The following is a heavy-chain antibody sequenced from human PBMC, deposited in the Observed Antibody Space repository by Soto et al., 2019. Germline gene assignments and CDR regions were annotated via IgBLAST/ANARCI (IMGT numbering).Heavy chain of an antibody. J-gene: IGHJ5*02. CDR2: ITGSGGTI. CDR1: GFTFSAYS. D-gene: IGHD2-8*01. V-gene: IGHV3-48*02. CDR3: ARDNGMAGSFDP. Sequence: GGSLRLSCAASGFTFSAYSMNWARQAPGKGLEWISYITGSGGTIFYADSVKGRFTISRDNAKNSLYLQMNSLRDEDTAVYYCARDNGMAGSFDPWGQGTLVTVSS.